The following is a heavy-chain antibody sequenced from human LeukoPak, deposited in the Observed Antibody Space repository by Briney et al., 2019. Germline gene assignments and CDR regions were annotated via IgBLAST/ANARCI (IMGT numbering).Heavy chain of an antibody. CDR1: GGSISSYY. V-gene: IGHV4-59*08. Sequence: SETLSLTCTVSGGSISSYYWSWNRQPPGKGLEWIGYIYYSGSTNYNPSLKSRVTISVDTSKNQFSLKPGSVTAADTAVYYCASHDYGDHVWFDPWGQGTLVTVSS. D-gene: IGHD4-17*01. CDR3: ASHDYGDHVWFDP. J-gene: IGHJ5*02. CDR2: IYYSGST.